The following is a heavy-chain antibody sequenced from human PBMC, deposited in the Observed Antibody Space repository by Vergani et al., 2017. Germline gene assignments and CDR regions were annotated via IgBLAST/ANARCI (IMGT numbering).Heavy chain of an antibody. CDR1: GYTLTSYD. D-gene: IGHD2-15*01. Sequence: QVQLVQSGAEVKKPGASVKVSCKASGYTLTSYDINWVRQATGQGLEWMGWMNPNSGNTGYAQKFQGRVTMTRNTSISTAYMGLSSLRSEDTAVYYCARVSICSGGSCYFNWFDPWGQGTLVTVSS. V-gene: IGHV1-8*01. CDR3: ARVSICSGGSCYFNWFDP. CDR2: MNPNSGNT. J-gene: IGHJ5*02.